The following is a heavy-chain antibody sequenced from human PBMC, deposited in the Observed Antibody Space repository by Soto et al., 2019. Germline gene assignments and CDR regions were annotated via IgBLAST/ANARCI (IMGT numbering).Heavy chain of an antibody. CDR2: VYRTGST. Sequence: SETLSLTCAVSGGSISTSNWWSWVRQPPGKGLEWIGEVYRTGSTNYNPSLESRVTISLDTSKNQFSLRLSSVTAADTAVYYCARESIVMDLAASYFDYWCQGTLVTVSS. D-gene: IGHD2-21*01. V-gene: IGHV4-4*02. J-gene: IGHJ4*02. CDR3: ARESIVMDLAASYFDY. CDR1: GGSISTSNW.